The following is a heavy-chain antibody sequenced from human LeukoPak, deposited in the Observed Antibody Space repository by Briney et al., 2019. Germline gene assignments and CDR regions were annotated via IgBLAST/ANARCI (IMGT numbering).Heavy chain of an antibody. CDR2: INTNTGNP. CDR3: ASGPSYSGSNEYFDS. D-gene: IGHD1-26*01. J-gene: IGHJ4*02. CDR1: GYTFSSYT. V-gene: IGHV7-4-1*02. Sequence: VASVKVSCKASGYTFSSYTMNWVRQAPGQGLEWMGWINTNTGNPTYAQDYTGRFVISLDTSVSTTYLQISRLKAEDTAVYYCASGPSYSGSNEYFDSWGQGTLVTVSS.